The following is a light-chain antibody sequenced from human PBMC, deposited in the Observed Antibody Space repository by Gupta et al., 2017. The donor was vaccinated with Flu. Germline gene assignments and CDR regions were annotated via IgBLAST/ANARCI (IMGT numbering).Light chain of an antibody. CDR3: QQYNSTPQA. CDR1: QSVLYSSNNKNY. CDR2: WAS. J-gene: IGKJ3*01. V-gene: IGKV4-1*01. Sequence: DIVMTQSPDSLAVSLGERATINCKSSQSVLYSSNNKNYLAWYQQKPGQPPKLLIYWASTRESGVPDRFSGSGSGTEFTLTISSLQAEDVAVYYCQQYNSTPQAFGPGTKVDIK.